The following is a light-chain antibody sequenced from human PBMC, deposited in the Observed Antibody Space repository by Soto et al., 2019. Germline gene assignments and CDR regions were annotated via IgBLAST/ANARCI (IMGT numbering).Light chain of an antibody. V-gene: IGLV2-23*02. CDR3: CSYAGSNTVL. CDR2: EVS. J-gene: IGLJ2*01. Sequence: QSVLTQPASVSGSPGQSITISCTGTSSDVGSYNFVSWYQHHPGKAPTMMIYEVSKRPSEISNRFSGSKSGNTASLTISGLQAGDEADYYCCSYAGSNTVLFGGGTKLTVL. CDR1: SSDVGSYNF.